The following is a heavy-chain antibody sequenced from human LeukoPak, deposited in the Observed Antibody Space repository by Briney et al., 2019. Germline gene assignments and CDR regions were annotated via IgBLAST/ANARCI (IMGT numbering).Heavy chain of an antibody. CDR1: GFTFSSYG. J-gene: IGHJ4*02. Sequence: PGGSLRLSCAASGFTFSSYGMHWVRQAPGKGLEWVSVISGIGGSTYYADSVKGRFTISRDNSKNTLYLQMNSLRAEDTAVYYCANLIPVAATPFDYWGRGTLVTVSS. D-gene: IGHD6-19*01. CDR2: ISGIGGST. CDR3: ANLIPVAATPFDY. V-gene: IGHV3-23*01.